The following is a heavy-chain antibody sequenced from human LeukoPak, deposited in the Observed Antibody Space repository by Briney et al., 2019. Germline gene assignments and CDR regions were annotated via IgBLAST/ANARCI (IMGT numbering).Heavy chain of an antibody. J-gene: IGHJ3*02. Sequence: PGGSLRLSCAASGFTFITYSMNWVRQAPGKGLEWASSISSGSSYIYYADSLKGRFTISRDNARNSLYLQMNSLRAEDTAVYYCARARENGGDAFDIWGQGTMVTVSS. D-gene: IGHD3-16*01. V-gene: IGHV3-21*01. CDR2: ISSGSSYI. CDR3: ARARENGGDAFDI. CDR1: GFTFITYS.